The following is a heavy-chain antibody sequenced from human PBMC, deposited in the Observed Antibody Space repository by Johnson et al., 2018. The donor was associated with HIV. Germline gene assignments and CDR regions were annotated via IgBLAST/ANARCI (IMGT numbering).Heavy chain of an antibody. Sequence: VQLVESGGGVVRPGGSLRLSCAASGFTFDDYGMSWVRQAPGKGLEWVSGINWNGGSTYYADSVKGRFTFSRDNSKNTMYLQMNSLRTEDTAVYSCARARWEEPIRGAFDIWGQGTMVTVSS. CDR1: GFTFDDYG. CDR2: INWNGGST. CDR3: ARARWEEPIRGAFDI. D-gene: IGHD1-14*01. J-gene: IGHJ3*02. V-gene: IGHV3-20*04.